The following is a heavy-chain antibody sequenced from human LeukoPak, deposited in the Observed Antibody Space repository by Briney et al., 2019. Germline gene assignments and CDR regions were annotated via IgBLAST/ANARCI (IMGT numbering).Heavy chain of an antibody. CDR2: ISSSSSYI. V-gene: IGHV3-21*01. CDR1: GFTFSSYS. J-gene: IGHJ3*02. CDR3: ARAEPDAFDI. Sequence: TGGSLRLSCAASGFTFSSYSMNWVRQAPGKGLEWVSSISSSSSYIYYADSVKGRFTISRDNAKNSLYLQMNSLRAEDTAVYYCARAEPDAFDIWGQGTMVTVSS.